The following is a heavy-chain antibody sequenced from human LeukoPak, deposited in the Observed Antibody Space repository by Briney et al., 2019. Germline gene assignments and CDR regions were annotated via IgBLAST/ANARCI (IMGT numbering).Heavy chain of an antibody. J-gene: IGHJ4*02. D-gene: IGHD5-18*01. CDR1: GFPFETNA. CDR2: IGNTET. V-gene: IGHV3-23*01. CDR3: AKDWIQFNRVFDCFDS. Sequence: GGSLRLSCATSGFPFETNAMSWVRQAPGKGLEWVATIGNTETFYADSVTGRFTISRDNSKKTVNLQMNRLRVEDTAIYYCAKDWIQFNRVFDCFDSWGQGTLVTVSS.